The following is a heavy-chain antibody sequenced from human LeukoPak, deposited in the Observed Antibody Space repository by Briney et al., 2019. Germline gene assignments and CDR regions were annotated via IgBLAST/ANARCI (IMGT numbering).Heavy chain of an antibody. Sequence: GGSLRLSCAASGFTFSSHAMSWVRQAPGKGLEWVSAISGSGGSTYYADSVKGRFTISRDNSKNTLYLRMNGLRGEDTVVYYCAKGPGARGHFNWFDPWGQGTLVTVSS. D-gene: IGHD5-12*01. CDR3: AKGPGARGHFNWFDP. CDR1: GFTFSSHA. J-gene: IGHJ5*02. CDR2: ISGSGGST. V-gene: IGHV3-23*01.